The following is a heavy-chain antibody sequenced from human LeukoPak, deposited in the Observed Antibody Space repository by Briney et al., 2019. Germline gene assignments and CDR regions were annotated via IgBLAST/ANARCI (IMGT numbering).Heavy chain of an antibody. CDR3: ARDHGDYVRYFDL. V-gene: IGHV4-59*01. J-gene: IGHJ2*01. D-gene: IGHD4-17*01. CDR2: IYYSGST. Sequence: SETLSLTCTVSGGSISSYYWSWIRQPPGKGLEWIGYIYYSGSTNYNPSLKSRVTISVDTSKNQFSLKLSSVTAADTAVYYCARDHGDYVRYFDLWGRGTLVTVSS. CDR1: GGSISSYY.